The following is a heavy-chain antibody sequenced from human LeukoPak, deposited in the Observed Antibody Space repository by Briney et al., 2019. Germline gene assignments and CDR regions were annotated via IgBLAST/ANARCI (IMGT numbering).Heavy chain of an antibody. CDR1: GGSFSGYY. J-gene: IGHJ5*02. CDR3: ARAHLGYYYT. Sequence: SETLSLTCAVYGGSFSGYYRSWIRQPPGKGLEWIGEINHSGSTNYNPSLKSRVTISVDTSKNQFSLKLSSVTAADTAVYYCARAHLGYYYTWGQGTLVTVSS. V-gene: IGHV4-34*01. D-gene: IGHD3-22*01. CDR2: INHSGST.